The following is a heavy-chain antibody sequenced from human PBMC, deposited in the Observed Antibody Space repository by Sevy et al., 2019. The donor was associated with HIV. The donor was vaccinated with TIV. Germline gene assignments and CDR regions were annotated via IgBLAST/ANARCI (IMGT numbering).Heavy chain of an antibody. D-gene: IGHD3-22*01. CDR1: GGSISSSSYY. V-gene: IGHV4-39*01. CDR3: ARRDYYDSSGHPGGFDY. J-gene: IGHJ4*02. Sequence: SETLSLTCTVSGGSISSSSYYWGWIRQPPGKGLEWIGSIYYSGSTHYNPSLKSRVTISVDTSKNQFSLKLSSVTAADTAVYYCARRDYYDSSGHPGGFDYWGQGTLVTVSS. CDR2: IYYSGST.